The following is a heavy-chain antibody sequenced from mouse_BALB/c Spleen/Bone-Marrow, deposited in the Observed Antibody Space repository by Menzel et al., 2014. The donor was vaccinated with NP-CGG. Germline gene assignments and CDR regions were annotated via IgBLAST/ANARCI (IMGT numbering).Heavy chain of an antibody. CDR1: EYEFPSHD. V-gene: IGHV5-2*01. J-gene: IGHJ1*01. CDR2: INSDGGST. CDR3: ARSSTMYWYFDV. Sequence: EVKLQESGGGLVQPGESLKLSCESTEYEFPSHDMSWVRKTPEKRLELVAAINSDGGSTYYPDTMERRFIISRDNAKKTLCLQMSSLRSEDIALYYCARSSTMYWYFDVWGAGTTVTVSS. D-gene: IGHD2-1*01.